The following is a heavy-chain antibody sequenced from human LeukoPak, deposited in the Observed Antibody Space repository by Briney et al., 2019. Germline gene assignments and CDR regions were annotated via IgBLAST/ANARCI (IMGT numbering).Heavy chain of an antibody. D-gene: IGHD2-15*01. V-gene: IGHV1-69*06. Sequence: ASVKVSCKASGGTFISYAISWVRQAPGQGLEWMGGIIPIFGTANYAQKFQGRVTITADKSTSTAYMELSSLRSEDTAVYYCATRNKDIVVDDSPVMDVWGKGTTVTVSS. J-gene: IGHJ6*04. CDR3: ATRNKDIVVDDSPVMDV. CDR1: GGTFISYA. CDR2: IIPIFGTA.